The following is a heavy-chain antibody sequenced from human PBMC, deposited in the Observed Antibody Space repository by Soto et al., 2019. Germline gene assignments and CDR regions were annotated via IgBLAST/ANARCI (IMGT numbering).Heavy chain of an antibody. J-gene: IGHJ3*02. D-gene: IGHD2-15*01. Sequence: ASVKVSCKASERTFSSYAISWVRLAPGQALKWMGWISAYNDNPNYVQKLQGRVTMTTDTSTSTAYMELRCLRSDDTAVYYCARGTGGNWAAFDIWGQGTMVTVSS. CDR1: ERTFSSYA. V-gene: IGHV1-18*01. CDR2: ISAYNDNP. CDR3: ARGTGGNWAAFDI.